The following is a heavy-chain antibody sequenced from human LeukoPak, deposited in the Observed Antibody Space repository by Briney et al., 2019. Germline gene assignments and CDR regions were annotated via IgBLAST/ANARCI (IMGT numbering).Heavy chain of an antibody. CDR2: IYHRGST. V-gene: IGHV4-38-2*02. D-gene: IGHD2-21*02. Sequence: SETLSLTYTVSGYPISSGYYWGWIRQPPGKGLEWIGGIYHRGSTYYNPSLKSRVTISVDTFKNQFCLKLNSVTAPDTAVYYCARYRNCGSDCYDAFDIWGQGTMVTVSS. CDR1: GYPISSGYY. CDR3: ARYRNCGSDCYDAFDI. J-gene: IGHJ3*02.